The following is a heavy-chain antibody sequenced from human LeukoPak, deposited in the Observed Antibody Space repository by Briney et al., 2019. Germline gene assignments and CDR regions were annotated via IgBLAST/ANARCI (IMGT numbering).Heavy chain of an antibody. J-gene: IGHJ4*02. CDR1: GASINDLF. CDR3: ASSGLGESDY. Sequence: SETLSLTCTVSGASINDLFWSWIRQPAGKGLEWIGRFYTSGTTNYNPSLKSRVTMSVDTSKKHFSLKLSSVTAADTAMYYCASSGLGESDYWGQGTLVTVSS. V-gene: IGHV4-4*07. CDR2: FYTSGTT. D-gene: IGHD3-10*01.